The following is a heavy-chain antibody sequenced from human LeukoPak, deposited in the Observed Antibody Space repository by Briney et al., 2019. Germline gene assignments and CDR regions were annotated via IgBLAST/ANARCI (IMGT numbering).Heavy chain of an antibody. CDR1: GGSFSGYY. V-gene: IGHV4-34*01. J-gene: IGHJ5*02. CDR3: ARHGPLYLWLVPTITWFDP. D-gene: IGHD6-19*01. CDR2: INHSGST. Sequence: PSETLSLTCAVYGGSFSGYYWSWLRQPPGQGLEWIGEINHSGSTNYNPSLKRRVTISVDTSKNQFSLKLSSVTAAYTAVYYCARHGPLYLWLVPTITWFDPWGQGTLVTVSS.